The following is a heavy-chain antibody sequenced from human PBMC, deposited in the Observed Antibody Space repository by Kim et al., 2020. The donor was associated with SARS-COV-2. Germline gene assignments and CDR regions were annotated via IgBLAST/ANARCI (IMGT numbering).Heavy chain of an antibody. Sequence: GGSLRLSCAGSGVNVSTNYMSWVRQAPGKGLEWVSVIYTGGNTYYSDSVKGRFTFSRDHSKNTVNLQLNSLTGDDTAVYYCARGVPGVGAFDVWGQGTM. CDR1: GVNVSTNY. V-gene: IGHV3-53*01. J-gene: IGHJ3*01. CDR2: IYTGGNT. CDR3: ARGVPGVGAFDV. D-gene: IGHD7-27*01.